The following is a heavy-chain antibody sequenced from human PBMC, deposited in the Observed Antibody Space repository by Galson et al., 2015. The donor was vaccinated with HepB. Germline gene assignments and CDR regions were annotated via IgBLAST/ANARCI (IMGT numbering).Heavy chain of an antibody. CDR2: IHPGDSDT. J-gene: IGHJ2*01. D-gene: IGHD3-10*01. CDR1: GYSFTSYW. CDR3: ARQRGSGSYTSDWYFDL. Sequence: QSGAEVKKPGESLKISCKGSGYSFTSYWIGWVRQMPGKGLEWMGIIHPGDSDTRYSPSFQGQVTISADKSISTAYLQWSSLKASDTAMYYCARQRGSGSYTSDWYFDLWGRGTLVTVSS. V-gene: IGHV5-51*01.